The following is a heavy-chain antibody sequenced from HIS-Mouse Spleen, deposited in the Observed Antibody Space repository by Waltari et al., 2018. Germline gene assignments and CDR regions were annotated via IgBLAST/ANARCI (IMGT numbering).Heavy chain of an antibody. V-gene: IGHV3-23*01. D-gene: IGHD6-13*01. Sequence: EVQLLESGGGLVQPGGSLRLSCAASGFTFSSYAMSWVRQAPGKGLEWVTAISGSGGSTYYADAVKGRFTISRDNSKNTRYLQMNSLRAEDTAVYYCAKDMRSSSWNWFDPWGQGTLVTVSS. J-gene: IGHJ5*02. CDR2: ISGSGGST. CDR1: GFTFSSYA. CDR3: AKDMRSSSWNWFDP.